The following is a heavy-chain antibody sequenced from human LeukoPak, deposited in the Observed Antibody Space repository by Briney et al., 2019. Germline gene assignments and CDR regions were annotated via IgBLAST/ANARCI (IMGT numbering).Heavy chain of an antibody. J-gene: IGHJ6*02. CDR3: ARGPNPHYYGSGSYYGYYYYGMDV. D-gene: IGHD3-10*01. Sequence: PSETLSLTCTVSGGSISSYYWSWIRQPPGKGLEWIGYIYYSGSTNYNPSLKSRVTISVDTSKNQFSLKLSSVTAADTAVYYCARGPNPHYYGSGSYYGYYYYGMDVWGQGTTVTVSS. CDR1: GGSISSYY. V-gene: IGHV4-59*12. CDR2: IYYSGST.